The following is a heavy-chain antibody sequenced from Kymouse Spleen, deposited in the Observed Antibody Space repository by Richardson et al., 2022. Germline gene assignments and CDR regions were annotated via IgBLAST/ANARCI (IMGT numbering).Heavy chain of an antibody. J-gene: IGHJ6*02. V-gene: IGHV3-73*02. Sequence: EVQLVESGGGLVQPGGSLKLSCAASGFTFSGSAMHWVRQASGKGLEWVGRIRSKANSYATAYAASVKGRFTISRDDSKNTAYLQMNSLKTEDTAVYYCTRPYNWNYALYYYYGMDVWGQGTTVTVSS. CDR3: TRPYNWNYALYYYYGMDV. CDR1: GFTFSGSA. CDR2: IRSKANSYAT. D-gene: IGHD1-7*01.